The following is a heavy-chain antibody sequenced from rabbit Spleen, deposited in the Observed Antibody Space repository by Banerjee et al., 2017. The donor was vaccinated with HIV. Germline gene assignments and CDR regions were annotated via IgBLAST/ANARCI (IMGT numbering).Heavy chain of an antibody. CDR2: IDTSDGDT. V-gene: IGHV1S45*01. D-gene: IGHD1-1*01. Sequence: LEESGGGLGKPGGTLTFTCTVSGFSFSSNWICWVRQAPGKGLEWIACIDTSDGDTDYANWPKGRFTISKTSSTTVTLQMTSLTAADTATYFCARNYVNAFDPWGQGTLVTVS. CDR3: ARNYVNAFDP. CDR1: GFSFSSNW. J-gene: IGHJ2*01.